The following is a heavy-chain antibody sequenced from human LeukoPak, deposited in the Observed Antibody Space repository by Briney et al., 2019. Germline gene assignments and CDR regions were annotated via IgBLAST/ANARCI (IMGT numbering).Heavy chain of an antibody. CDR2: ISYDGSNK. Sequence: PGGSLRLSCAASGFTFNTYGMHWVRQAPGKGLEWVALISYDGSNKYYADSVKGRFTISRDNSNHTLYLQMSSLRAEDTAVYYCAREGCSSTSCSYYGMDVWGQGTTVTVSS. J-gene: IGHJ6*02. D-gene: IGHD2-2*01. CDR1: GFTFNTYG. CDR3: AREGCSSTSCSYYGMDV. V-gene: IGHV3-30*03.